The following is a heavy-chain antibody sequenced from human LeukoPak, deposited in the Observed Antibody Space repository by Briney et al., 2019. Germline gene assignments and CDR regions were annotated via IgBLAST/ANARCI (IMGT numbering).Heavy chain of an antibody. J-gene: IGHJ4*02. V-gene: IGHV3-13*01. Sequence: PGGSLRLSCAASGFTLSSYDMHWVRQVTGKGLEWVSAIGVAGDTYYPGSVKGRFIITRENAKNSLYLQMNSLRAEDTAVYYCARDYDSSGYYPLGYWGQGTLVTVSS. CDR1: GFTLSSYD. D-gene: IGHD3-22*01. CDR3: ARDYDSSGYYPLGY. CDR2: IGVAGDT.